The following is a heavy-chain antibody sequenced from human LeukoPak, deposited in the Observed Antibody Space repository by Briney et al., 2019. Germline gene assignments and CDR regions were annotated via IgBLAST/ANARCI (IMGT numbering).Heavy chain of an antibody. CDR1: GFTLSSYA. D-gene: IGHD3-22*01. Sequence: GGSLRLSCAASGFTLSSYAMHWVRQAPGKGLEWVAVISYDGSNKYYADSVKGRFTISRDNSKNTLYLQMNSLRAEDTAVYYCAREGGHYYDSSGYYSDAFDIWGQGTMVTVSS. V-gene: IGHV3-30-3*01. CDR2: ISYDGSNK. J-gene: IGHJ3*02. CDR3: AREGGHYYDSSGYYSDAFDI.